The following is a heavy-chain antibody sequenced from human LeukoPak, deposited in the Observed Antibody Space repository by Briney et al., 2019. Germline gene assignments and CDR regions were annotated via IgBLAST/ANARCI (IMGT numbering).Heavy chain of an antibody. D-gene: IGHD3-9*01. CDR2: ISAYNGNT. J-gene: IGHJ4*02. CDR1: GYTFTSYG. Sequence: GASVKVSCKASGYTFTSYGISWVRQAPGQGLEWMGWISAYNGNTNYAQKLQGRVTMTTDTSTSTAYMELRSLRSDDTAVYYYARHYDILTGLWWYFDYWGQGTLVTVSS. CDR3: ARHYDILTGLWWYFDY. V-gene: IGHV1-18*01.